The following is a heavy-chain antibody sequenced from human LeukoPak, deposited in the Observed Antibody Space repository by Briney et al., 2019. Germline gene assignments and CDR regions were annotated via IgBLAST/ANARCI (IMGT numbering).Heavy chain of an antibody. CDR2: IYYSGST. V-gene: IGHV4-30-4*01. CDR3: ARDLGSGRPKYYYYGMDV. J-gene: IGHJ6*02. Sequence: SETLSLTCTVSGGSISSGDYYWSWIRQPPGKGLEWIGYIYYSGSTYYNPSLKSRVTISVDTSKNQFSLKLSSVTAADTAVYYCARDLGSGRPKYYYYGMDVWGQGTTVTVSS. D-gene: IGHD3-16*01. CDR1: GGSISSGDYY.